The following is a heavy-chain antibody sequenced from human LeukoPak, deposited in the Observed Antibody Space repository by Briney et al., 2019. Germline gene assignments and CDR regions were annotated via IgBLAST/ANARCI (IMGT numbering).Heavy chain of an antibody. Sequence: SSETLSLTCTVSGGSISRYYWSWIREPAGKGLEWVGRIFASGSTNYNPSLRSRVTMSVDTSKNQFSLRLRSVTDADTAVYYCVRGIVGTTRHFDFWGQGTLVTVSS. CDR3: VRGIVGTTRHFDF. CDR2: IFASGST. D-gene: IGHD1-26*01. CDR1: GGSISRYY. J-gene: IGHJ4*02. V-gene: IGHV4-4*07.